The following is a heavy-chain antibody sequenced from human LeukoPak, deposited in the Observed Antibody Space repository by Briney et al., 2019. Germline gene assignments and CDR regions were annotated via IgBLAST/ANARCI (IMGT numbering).Heavy chain of an antibody. Sequence: PSQTLSLTCTVSGGSISSSSYYWGWIRQPPGKGLEWIGSIYYSGSTYYNPSLKSRVTISVDTSKNQFSLKLSSVTAADTAVYYCEGWGATIDYWGQGTLVTVSS. CDR3: EGWGATIDY. J-gene: IGHJ4*02. D-gene: IGHD1-26*01. CDR2: IYYSGST. V-gene: IGHV4-39*01. CDR1: GGSISSSSYY.